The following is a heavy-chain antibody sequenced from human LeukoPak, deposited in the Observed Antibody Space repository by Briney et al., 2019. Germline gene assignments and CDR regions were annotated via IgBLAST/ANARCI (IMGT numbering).Heavy chain of an antibody. CDR1: GASISTYF. CDR3: AKTHCGGGSCDKFVS. D-gene: IGHD2-21*01. V-gene: IGHV4-4*07. CDR2: VYASATT. Sequence: SATLSLTCTVSGASISTYFWSWIRQPAGKRMEWIGRVYASATTYYNPSLRSRVTLSIDTSKNQFSLSLNSVTAADTAVYYCAKTHCGGGSCDKFVSWGQGIVVSVSS. J-gene: IGHJ5*01.